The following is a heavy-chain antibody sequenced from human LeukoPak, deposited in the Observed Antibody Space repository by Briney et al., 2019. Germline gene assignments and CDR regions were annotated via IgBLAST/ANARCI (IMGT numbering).Heavy chain of an antibody. J-gene: IGHJ4*02. D-gene: IGHD5-18*01. CDR3: ARDEGYSYGYSNFDY. CDR1: GGTFSSYA. V-gene: IGHV1-69*13. CDR2: IIPIFGTA. Sequence: SVKVSCKASGGTFSSYAISWVRQAPGQGLEWMGGIIPIFGTANYAQKFQGRVTITADESTSTAYMELSSLRSEDTAVYYCARDEGYSYGYSNFDYWGQGTLVAVSS.